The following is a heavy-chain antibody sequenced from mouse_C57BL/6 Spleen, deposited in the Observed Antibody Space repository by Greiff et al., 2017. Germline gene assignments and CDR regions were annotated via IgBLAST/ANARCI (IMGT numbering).Heavy chain of an antibody. CDR1: GYTFTSYW. CDR3: ARGVVTTRDAMDY. CDR2: IHPNSGST. D-gene: IGHD2-2*01. Sequence: QVQLKQSGAELVKPGASVKLSCKASGYTFTSYWMHWVKQRPGQGLEWIGMIHPNSGSTNYNEKFKSKATLTVDKSSSTAYMQLSSLTSEDSAVYYCARGVVTTRDAMDYWGQGTSVTVSS. J-gene: IGHJ4*01. V-gene: IGHV1-64*01.